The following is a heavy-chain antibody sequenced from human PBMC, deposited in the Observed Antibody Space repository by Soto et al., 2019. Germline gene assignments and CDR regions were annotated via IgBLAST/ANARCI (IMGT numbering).Heavy chain of an antibody. Sequence: EVQLVESGGGLVQPGGSLRLSCAASGFTFSSYNMNWVRQAPGKGLEWVSYISSSSSIIYYADSVKGRFTISRDNAKNSLYLQMNSLRDEDTAVYYCAREGSTLNWFDPWGQGTLVTVSS. CDR1: GFTFSSYN. J-gene: IGHJ5*02. V-gene: IGHV3-48*02. CDR2: ISSSSSII. CDR3: AREGSTLNWFDP.